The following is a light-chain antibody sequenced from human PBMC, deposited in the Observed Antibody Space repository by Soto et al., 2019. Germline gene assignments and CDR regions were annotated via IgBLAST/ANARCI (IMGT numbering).Light chain of an antibody. CDR2: GAS. CDR1: QSVSSIY. J-gene: IGKJ1*01. CDR3: QQYTTSPEWT. Sequence: EIVLTQSPGTVSLSPGERATLSCRASQSVSSIYSAWYQQKPGQAPRLLIYGASSRATGIPDRFSGSGSGTEFTLTISSLEPEDFAVYYCQQYTTSPEWTFGQGTRVEIK. V-gene: IGKV3-20*01.